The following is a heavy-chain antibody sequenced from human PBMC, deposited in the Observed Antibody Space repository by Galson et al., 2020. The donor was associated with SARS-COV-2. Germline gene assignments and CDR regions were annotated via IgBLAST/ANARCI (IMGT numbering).Heavy chain of an antibody. CDR2: ISSSGSTI. J-gene: IGHJ3*02. CDR3: AREDDFGAFDI. Sequence: TGGSLRLSCAASGFTFSSYEMNWVRQAPGKGLEWVSYISSSGSTIYYADSVKGRFTISRDNAKNSLYLQMNSLRAEDTAVYYCAREDDFGAFDIWGQGTMVTVSS. D-gene: IGHD3-3*01. CDR1: GFTFSSYE. V-gene: IGHV3-48*03.